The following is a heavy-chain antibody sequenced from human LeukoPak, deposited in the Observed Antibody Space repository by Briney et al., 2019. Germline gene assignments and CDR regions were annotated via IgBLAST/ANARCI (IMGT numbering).Heavy chain of an antibody. J-gene: IGHJ3*02. V-gene: IGHV4-59*01. CDR2: VYYSGST. D-gene: IGHD6-13*01. CDR3: ARATSATGDAFDI. Sequence: SETLSLTCTVSGDSISSYYWNWIRQPPGKGLEWIGYVYYSGSTNYSPSLKSRVSMSVDTSRIQFSLKLSSVTAADTAVYYCARATSATGDAFDIWGQGTLVIVSS. CDR1: GDSISSYY.